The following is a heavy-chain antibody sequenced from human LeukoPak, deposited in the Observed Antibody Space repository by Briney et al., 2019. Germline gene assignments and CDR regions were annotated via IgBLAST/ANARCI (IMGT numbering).Heavy chain of an antibody. D-gene: IGHD3-22*01. V-gene: IGHV4-4*07. CDR2: IYTSGST. CDR1: GGSISSYY. Sequence: SETLSLTCTVSGGSISSYYWSWIRQPAGKGLDWIGRIYTSGSTDYNPPLKSRVTMSVDTSKNQFSLKLSSVTAADTAVYYCARLYDSSGYFDYWGQGTLVTVSS. CDR3: ARLYDSSGYFDY. J-gene: IGHJ4*02.